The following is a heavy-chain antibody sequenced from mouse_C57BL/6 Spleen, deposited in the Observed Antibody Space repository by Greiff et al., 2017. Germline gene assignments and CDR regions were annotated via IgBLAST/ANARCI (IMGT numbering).Heavy chain of an antibody. CDR1: GYTFTSYW. J-gene: IGHJ4*01. D-gene: IGHD6-5*01. CDR3: ARAYWNSGGDAMDY. V-gene: IGHV1-7*01. CDR2: INPSSGYT. Sequence: VKVVESGAELAKPGASVKLSCKASGYTFTSYWMHWVKQRPGQGLEWIGYINPSSGYTKYNQKFKDKATLTVDKSSSTAYMQLSSLTYEDSAVDYCARAYWNSGGDAMDYWGQGTSVTVSS.